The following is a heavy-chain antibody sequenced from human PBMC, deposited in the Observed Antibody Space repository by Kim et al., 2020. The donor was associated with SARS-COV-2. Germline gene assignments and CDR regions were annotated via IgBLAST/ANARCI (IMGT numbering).Heavy chain of an antibody. D-gene: IGHD5-12*01. J-gene: IGHJ4*02. CDR2: A. Sequence: ANYAQKFQGRVTITADESTSTAYMELSSLRSEDTAVYYCASRRDGYNLVYWGQGTLVTVSS. V-gene: IGHV1-69*01. CDR3: ASRRDGYNLVY.